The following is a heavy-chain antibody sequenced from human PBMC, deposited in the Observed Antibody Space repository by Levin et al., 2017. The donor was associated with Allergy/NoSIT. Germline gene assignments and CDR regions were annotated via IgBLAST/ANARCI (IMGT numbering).Heavy chain of an antibody. V-gene: IGHV4-34*01. J-gene: IGHJ5*02. Sequence: SQTLSLTCAVYGGSFSGYYWSWIRQPPGKGLEWIGEINHSGSTNYNPSLKSRVTISVDTSKNQFSLKLSSVTAADTAVYYCARVPRGYCSGGSCYSWGRGGWFDPWGQGTLVTVSS. D-gene: IGHD2-15*01. CDR2: INHSGST. CDR1: GGSFSGYY. CDR3: ARVPRGYCSGGSCYSWGRGGWFDP.